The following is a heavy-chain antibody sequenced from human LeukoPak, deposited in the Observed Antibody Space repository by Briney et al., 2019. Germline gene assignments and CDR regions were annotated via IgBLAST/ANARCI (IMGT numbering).Heavy chain of an antibody. CDR3: ARREDDYVWGSYRYTSDY. J-gene: IGHJ4*02. Sequence: SETLSLTCTVSGGSISSSSYYWGWIRQPPGKGLEWIGGIYYSGSTYYNPSLKSRVTISVDTSKNQFSLKLSSVTAADTAVYYCARREDDYVWGSYRYTSDYWGQGTLVTVSS. D-gene: IGHD3-16*02. CDR2: IYYSGST. V-gene: IGHV4-39*01. CDR1: GGSISSSSYY.